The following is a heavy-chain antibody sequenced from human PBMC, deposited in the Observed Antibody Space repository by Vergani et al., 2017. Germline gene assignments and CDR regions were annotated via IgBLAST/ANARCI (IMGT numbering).Heavy chain of an antibody. CDR1: GFTFSSYS. CDR3: ARDYYDSSGYYFWYFQH. CDR2: ISSSSSYI. D-gene: IGHD3-22*01. Sequence: EVQLVESGGGLVKPGGSLRLSCAASGFTFSSYSMNWVRQAPGKGLEWVSSISSSSSYIYYADSVKGRFTISRDNAKNSLYLQMNSLRAEDTAVYYCARDYYDSSGYYFWYFQHWGQGTLVTVSS. V-gene: IGHV3-21*01. J-gene: IGHJ1*01.